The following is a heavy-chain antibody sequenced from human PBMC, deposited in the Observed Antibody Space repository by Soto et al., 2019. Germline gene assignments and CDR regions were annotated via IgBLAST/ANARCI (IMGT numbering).Heavy chain of an antibody. D-gene: IGHD2-2*01. CDR1: GGSISSGGYY. V-gene: IGHV4-31*03. Sequence: SETLSLTCTVSGGSISSGGYYWSWIRQHPGKGLEWIGYIYYSGSTYYNPSLKSRVTISVDTSKNQFSLKLSSVTAADTAVYYCARVENVVVPAAIDYWGQGTLVTVSS. J-gene: IGHJ4*02. CDR2: IYYSGST. CDR3: ARVENVVVPAAIDY.